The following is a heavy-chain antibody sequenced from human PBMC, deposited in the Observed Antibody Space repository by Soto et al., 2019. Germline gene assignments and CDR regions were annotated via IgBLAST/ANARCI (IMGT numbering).Heavy chain of an antibody. CDR2: ISAYKGDT. Sequence: ASVKVSCKASGYTFTNYGISWVRQAPGQGLEWMGWISAYKGDTNYAQNLRGRVTMTTDTSTNTAYMELRSLRDDDTAVYYCARDLDGSGSYYTDYWGPGTLVTVSA. CDR1: GYTFTNYG. V-gene: IGHV1-18*01. D-gene: IGHD3-10*01. J-gene: IGHJ4*02. CDR3: ARDLDGSGSYYTDY.